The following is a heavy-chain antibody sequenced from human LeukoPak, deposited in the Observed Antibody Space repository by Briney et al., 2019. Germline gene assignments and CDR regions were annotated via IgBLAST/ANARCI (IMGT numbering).Heavy chain of an antibody. CDR2: INHSGST. J-gene: IGHJ4*02. CDR1: GGSFSGYY. V-gene: IGHV4-34*01. D-gene: IGHD3-9*01. Sequence: SETLSLTCAVYGGSFSGYYWSRIRQPPGKGLEWIGEINHSGSTNYNPSLKSRVTISVDTSKNQFSLKLSSVTAADTAVYYCAKEEYDILTGFGYYFDYWGQGTLVTVSS. CDR3: AKEEYDILTGFGYYFDY.